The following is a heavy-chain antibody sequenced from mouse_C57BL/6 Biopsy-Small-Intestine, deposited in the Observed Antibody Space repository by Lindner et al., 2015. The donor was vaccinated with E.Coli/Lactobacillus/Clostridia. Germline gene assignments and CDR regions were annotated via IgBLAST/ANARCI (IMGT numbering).Heavy chain of an antibody. D-gene: IGHD1-1*01. CDR1: GYTFTTYP. CDR3: SRGRGSSFYYFDF. V-gene: IGHV1-47*01. Sequence: VQLQESGAELVKPGASVKMSCKASGYTFTTYPIEWMKQNHGKSLEWIGNFHPYDDDTKYNEKFKGKATLTVEKSSSTVYLELSRLTSDDSAIYYCSRGRGSSFYYFDFWGQGTALTVSS. J-gene: IGHJ2*01. CDR2: FHPYDDDT.